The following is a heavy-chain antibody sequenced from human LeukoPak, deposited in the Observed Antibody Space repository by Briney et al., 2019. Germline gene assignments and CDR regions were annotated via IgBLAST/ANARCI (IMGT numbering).Heavy chain of an antibody. CDR3: PTRSPARYCSDGACSSSADY. Sequence: GGSLRLSCAASGFSFSDAWMNWVRQAPGKGLEWVGHIKSKVDGGTPDYVAPVKGRFTISRDDSRNTLYLQISSLNTEDTAVYYCPTRSPARYCSDGACSSSADYWGQGTLVTVSS. J-gene: IGHJ4*02. D-gene: IGHD2-15*01. V-gene: IGHV3-15*07. CDR1: GFSFSDAW. CDR2: IKSKVDGGTP.